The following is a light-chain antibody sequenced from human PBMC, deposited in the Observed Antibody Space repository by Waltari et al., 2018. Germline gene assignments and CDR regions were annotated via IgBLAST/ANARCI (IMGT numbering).Light chain of an antibody. J-gene: IGKJ4*01. V-gene: IGKV3-11*01. CDR3: QQRSNLLT. Sequence: EGVLIQPTVTLPFPPGERATLSCRASQSVNNFVGLYQQKSGQAPRLLIYDASNRAAGIPARFSGSGSGTEFTLTITSLEPEDFAIYYCQQRSNLLTFGGGTKVEIK. CDR2: DAS. CDR1: QSVNNF.